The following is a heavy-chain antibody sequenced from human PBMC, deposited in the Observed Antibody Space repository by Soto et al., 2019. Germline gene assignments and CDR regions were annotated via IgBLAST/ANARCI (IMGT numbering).Heavy chain of an antibody. D-gene: IGHD1-26*01. Sequence: SETLSLTCSVSGGSFSSYYWSWIRQPPGKGLEWIGYIFYSGSTNYNPSLKSRVTISVDTSKNQFSLKLSSATAADTAVYYCARGFDSGKFYAFESWGQGTQVTVSS. J-gene: IGHJ4*02. V-gene: IGHV4-59*08. CDR3: ARGFDSGKFYAFES. CDR1: GGSFSSYY. CDR2: IFYSGST.